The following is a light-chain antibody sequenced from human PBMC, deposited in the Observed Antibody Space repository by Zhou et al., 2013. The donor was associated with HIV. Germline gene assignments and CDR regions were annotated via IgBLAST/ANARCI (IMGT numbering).Light chain of an antibody. CDR3: QQYGDSPSS. J-gene: IGKJ2*03. CDR2: DIS. CDR1: QTVSSN. V-gene: IGKV3-20*01. Sequence: EIVLTQSPDTLSLSPGERATLSCRASQTVSSNLAWYAQKPGQAPRLIIYDISSRATGIPDRFSGSGSGTDFTLTISRLEPEDFAVYYCQQYGDSPSSFGLGTKLEIK.